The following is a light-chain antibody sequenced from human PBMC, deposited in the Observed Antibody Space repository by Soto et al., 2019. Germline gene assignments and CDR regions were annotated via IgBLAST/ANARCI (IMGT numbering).Light chain of an antibody. V-gene: IGLV2-23*01. J-gene: IGLJ2*01. CDR2: EGS. CDR1: SSDVGSYNL. CDR3: CSYAGSSTLVV. Sequence: QSALTQPASVSGSPGQSITISCTGTSSDVGSYNLVSWYQQHPGKAPKLMIYEGSKRPSGVSNRFSGSKSGNTASLTISGLQAEDEADYYCCSYAGSSTLVVFGGGTKVNVL.